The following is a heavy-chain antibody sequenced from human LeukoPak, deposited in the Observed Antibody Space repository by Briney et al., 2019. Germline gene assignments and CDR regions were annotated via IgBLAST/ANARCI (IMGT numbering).Heavy chain of an antibody. CDR3: ARAGYSYGCYDC. D-gene: IGHD5-18*01. CDR1: GYTFTGYY. J-gene: IGHJ4*02. CDR2: INPSGGST. Sequence: ASVKVSCKASGYTFTGYYMHWVRQAPGPGLEGLGIINPSGGSTSYAQKFQGRVPVTRDTSTSTVYMELSSMRSEDTAVYDCARAGYSYGCYDCWGQGTLVTVSS. V-gene: IGHV1-46*01.